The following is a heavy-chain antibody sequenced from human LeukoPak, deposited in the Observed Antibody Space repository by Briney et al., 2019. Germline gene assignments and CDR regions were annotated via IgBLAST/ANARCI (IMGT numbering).Heavy chain of an antibody. D-gene: IGHD6-13*01. CDR2: INHSGST. J-gene: IGHJ5*02. CDR3: ARASWYRVRNWFDP. V-gene: IGHV4-34*01. CDR1: GGSFSGYY. Sequence: PSETLSLTCAVYGGSFSGYYWSWIRLPPGKGLEWIGEINHSGSTNYNPSLKSRVTISVDTSKDQFSLKLSSVTAADTAVYYCARASWYRVRNWFDPWGQGTLVTVSS.